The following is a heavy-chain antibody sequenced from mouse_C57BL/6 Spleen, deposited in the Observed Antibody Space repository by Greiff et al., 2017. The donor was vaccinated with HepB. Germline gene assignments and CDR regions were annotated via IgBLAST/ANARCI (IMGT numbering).Heavy chain of an antibody. CDR3: ARGGYSNPYAMDY. D-gene: IGHD2-5*01. CDR1: GYSITSGYD. J-gene: IGHJ4*01. CDR2: ISYSGST. V-gene: IGHV3-1*01. Sequence: VQLKESGPGMVKPSQSLSLTCTVTGYSITSGYDWHWIRHFPGNKLEWMGYISYSGSTNYNPSLKSRISITHDTSKNHFFLKLNSVTTEDTATYYCARGGYSNPYAMDYWGQGTSVTVSS.